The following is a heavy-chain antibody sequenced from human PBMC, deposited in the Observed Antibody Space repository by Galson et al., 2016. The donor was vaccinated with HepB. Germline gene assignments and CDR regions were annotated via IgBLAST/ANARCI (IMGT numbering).Heavy chain of an antibody. CDR2: ITGGGRHT. CDR3: ARVGETDQLLWFDP. V-gene: IGHV3-23*01. D-gene: IGHD2-2*01. Sequence: SLRLSCAASGFTFSNCAMTWVRQAPGKGLEWVSAITGGGRHTYYADAGKGRFTISRDNSKNTLYLQMNSLRSDDTAVYYCARVGETDQLLWFDPWGQGTLVTVSS. CDR1: GFTFSNCA. J-gene: IGHJ5*02.